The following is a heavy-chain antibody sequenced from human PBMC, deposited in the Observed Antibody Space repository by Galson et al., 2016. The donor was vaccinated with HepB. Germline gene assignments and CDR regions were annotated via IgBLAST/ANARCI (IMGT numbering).Heavy chain of an antibody. CDR2: ISGTGGTT. Sequence: SLRLSCAASGFTLSTYAMTWVRQAPGKGLEWVSTISGTGGTTYYTDSVRGRFTISRDNAKNSLYLQMTSLRAEDTAVYYCARGGPSPVAHFDYWGQGTLVTVSS. CDR3: ARGGPSPVAHFDY. J-gene: IGHJ4*02. V-gene: IGHV3-23*01. CDR1: GFTLSTYA. D-gene: IGHD6-19*01.